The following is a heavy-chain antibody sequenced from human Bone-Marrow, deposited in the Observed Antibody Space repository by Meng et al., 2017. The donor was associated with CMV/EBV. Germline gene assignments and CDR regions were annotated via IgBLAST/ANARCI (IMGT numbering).Heavy chain of an antibody. CDR3: ARDSRRFGELSPLG. CDR1: GFTFDDYA. Sequence: GGSLRLSCAASGFTFDDYAMHWVRQAPGKGLEWVSGISWNSRNVGYADSVKGRFTISRDNAKNSLYLQMNSLRAEDTAVYYCARDSRRFGELSPLGWGQGTLVTVSS. CDR2: ISWNSRNV. D-gene: IGHD3-10*01. V-gene: IGHV3-9*01. J-gene: IGHJ4*02.